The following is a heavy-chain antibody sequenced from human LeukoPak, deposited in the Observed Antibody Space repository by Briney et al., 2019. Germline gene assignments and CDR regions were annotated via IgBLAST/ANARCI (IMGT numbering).Heavy chain of an antibody. CDR2: ISSSGSTI. Sequence: PGGSLRLSCAASGFTFSSYEMNWVRQAPGKVLEWVSYISSSGSTIYYADSVKGRFTISRDNAKNSLYLQMNSLRAEDTAVYYCARMLSSGFDYYYYMDVWGKGTTVTISS. D-gene: IGHD3-22*01. CDR1: GFTFSSYE. J-gene: IGHJ6*03. CDR3: ARMLSSGFDYYYYMDV. V-gene: IGHV3-48*03.